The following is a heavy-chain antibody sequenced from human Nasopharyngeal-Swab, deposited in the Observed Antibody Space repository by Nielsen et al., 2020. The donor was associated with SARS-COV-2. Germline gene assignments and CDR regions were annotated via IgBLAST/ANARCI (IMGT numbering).Heavy chain of an antibody. Sequence: GESLKISCAASGFTFSSYSMNWVRQAPGKGLEWVSYISSSSSYIYYADSVKGRFTISRDNAKNSLYLQMNSLRAEDTAVYYCARDTYSNYASYYYYMDVWGKGTTVTVSS. V-gene: IGHV3-21*01. CDR2: ISSSSSYI. D-gene: IGHD4-11*01. J-gene: IGHJ6*03. CDR3: ARDTYSNYASYYYYMDV. CDR1: GFTFSSYS.